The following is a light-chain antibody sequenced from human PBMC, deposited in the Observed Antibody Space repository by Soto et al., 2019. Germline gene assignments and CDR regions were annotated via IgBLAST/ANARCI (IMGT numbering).Light chain of an antibody. CDR2: TAS. J-gene: IGKJ1*01. Sequence: DIQMTQSPSTLSASVGDRVTITCRASQSVGSWLAWYQQKPGKAPKLLIYTASTLESGVPSRFSGSGAGTEFALTCRTLQPDHFETDYWQQQSHYWTFGQGTKVVV. CDR1: QSVGSW. CDR3: QQQSHYWT. V-gene: IGKV1-5*03.